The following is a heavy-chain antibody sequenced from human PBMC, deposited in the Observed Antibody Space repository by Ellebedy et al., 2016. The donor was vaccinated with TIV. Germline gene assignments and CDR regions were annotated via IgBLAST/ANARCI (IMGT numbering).Heavy chain of an antibody. CDR3: AKNGRTPADFSYLDH. CDR2: ISPSGSDT. Sequence: GGSLRLXXAAFTFTFSSYGMSWVRQAPGKGLEWVSGISPSGSDTYYADSVRGRFTISRDNSKKTLDLQMRRLRADDTAVYYCAKNGRTPADFSYLDHWGQGTLVTVSS. D-gene: IGHD2-2*01. J-gene: IGHJ4*02. CDR1: TFTFSSYG. V-gene: IGHV3-23*01.